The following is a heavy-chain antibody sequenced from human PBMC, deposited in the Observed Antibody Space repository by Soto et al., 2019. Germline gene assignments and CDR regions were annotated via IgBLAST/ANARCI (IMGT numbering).Heavy chain of an antibody. D-gene: IGHD5-12*01. CDR1: GGTFSSYA. CDR3: ASVGARYIYNNGMAV. V-gene: IGHV1-69*01. J-gene: IGHJ6*02. CDR2: IIPIFGTA. Sequence: QVQLVQSGAEVKKPGSSVKVSCKASGGTFSSYAISWVRQAPGQGLEWMGGIIPIFGTANYAQKFQGRVTITAVESTSTAYMAVRSLRSEDTAVYYCASVGARYIYNNGMAVWGQGTTVT.